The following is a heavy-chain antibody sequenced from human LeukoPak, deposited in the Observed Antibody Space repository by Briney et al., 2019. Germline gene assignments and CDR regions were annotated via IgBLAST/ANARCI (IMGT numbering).Heavy chain of an antibody. CDR2: MKQDGSEI. Sequence: GGSLRLSCAASRLTFSNYWMSWVRQAPGKGLEWVANMKQDGSEINYVDSVKGRFTISRDNAKNSLYLQMDSLRAEDTAVYYCARDPYSGGYGAYYYYYMDVWGKGTTVTISS. CDR1: RLTFSNYW. CDR3: ARDPYSGGYGAYYYYYMDV. J-gene: IGHJ6*03. V-gene: IGHV3-7*01. D-gene: IGHD1-26*01.